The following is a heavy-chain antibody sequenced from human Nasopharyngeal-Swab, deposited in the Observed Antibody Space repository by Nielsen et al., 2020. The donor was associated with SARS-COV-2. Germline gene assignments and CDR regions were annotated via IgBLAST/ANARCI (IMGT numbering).Heavy chain of an antibody. V-gene: IGHV3-30*02. J-gene: IGHJ6*03. CDR1: GITFSSYG. CDR2: IRYDGFNQ. D-gene: IGHD3-16*01. CDR3: AKDHKMDSGGGVGYMDV. Sequence: GESLKISCAASGITFSSYGMHWVRQAPGKGLEWVAFIRYDGFNQHYADSVKGRFTISRDSFKNTLYLQLNSLRAEDTAVYYCAKDHKMDSGGGVGYMDVWGKGTTVTVSS.